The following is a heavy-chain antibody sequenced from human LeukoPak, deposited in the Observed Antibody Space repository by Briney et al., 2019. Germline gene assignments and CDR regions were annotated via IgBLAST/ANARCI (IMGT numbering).Heavy chain of an antibody. Sequence: GSLRLSCAASGFTFSGYAMSWVHQAPGKGLQWVSTISRSGDNTYYADSVKGRFTISRDNSKNTLYVQMNSLRAEDTAIYYCAKAGANWFDPWGQGTLVTVSS. J-gene: IGHJ5*02. CDR2: ISRSGDNT. CDR3: AKAGANWFDP. V-gene: IGHV3-23*01. CDR1: GFTFSGYA. D-gene: IGHD3-10*01.